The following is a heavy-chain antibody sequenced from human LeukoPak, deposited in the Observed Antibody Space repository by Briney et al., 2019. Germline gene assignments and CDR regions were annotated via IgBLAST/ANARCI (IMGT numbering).Heavy chain of an antibody. J-gene: IGHJ2*01. D-gene: IGHD6-13*01. V-gene: IGHV4-30-2*01. Sequence: SETLSLTCAVSGCSISSGGYSWSWIRQPPGKGLEWIGYIYNSGGTCYNPSLKGRVTISVDRTKNQSSLKPTSVTAADTAVSYCARGHIAAAGSGRLWSFDLWGRGTLVTVSS. CDR1: GCSISSGGYS. CDR2: IYNSGGT. CDR3: ARGHIAAAGSGRLWSFDL.